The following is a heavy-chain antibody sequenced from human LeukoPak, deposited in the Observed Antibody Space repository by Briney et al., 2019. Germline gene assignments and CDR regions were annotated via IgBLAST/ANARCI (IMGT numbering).Heavy chain of an antibody. J-gene: IGHJ4*02. CDR3: ATESQNYYDSSGYYSC. CDR1: GFTFSSYW. V-gene: IGHV3-7*01. Sequence: PGGSLRLSCAASGFTFSSYWMSWVRQAPGKGLEWVANIKQDGSEKYYVDSVKGRFTISRDNAKNSLYLQMNSLRAEDTAVYYCATESQNYYDSSGYYSCWGQGTLVTVSS. D-gene: IGHD3-22*01. CDR2: IKQDGSEK.